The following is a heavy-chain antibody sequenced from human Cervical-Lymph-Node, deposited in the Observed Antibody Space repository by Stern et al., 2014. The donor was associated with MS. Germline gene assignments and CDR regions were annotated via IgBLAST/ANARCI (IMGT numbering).Heavy chain of an antibody. CDR2: IVPIFGRA. V-gene: IGHV1-69*01. D-gene: IGHD4-23*01. Sequence: QLVQSGAEVRKPGSSVKVSCKASGPTFSTNAISWLRQAPGQVPEWMGAIVPIFGRANYVQKLRGRVTITADESASTAYMELRSLRSEDTAVYYCAREHHGGNFESWGQGTLVTVSS. CDR1: GPTFSTNA. J-gene: IGHJ4*02. CDR3: AREHHGGNFES.